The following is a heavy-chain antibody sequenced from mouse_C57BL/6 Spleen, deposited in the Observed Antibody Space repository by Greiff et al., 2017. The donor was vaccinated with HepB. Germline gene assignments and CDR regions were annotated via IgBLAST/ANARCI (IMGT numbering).Heavy chain of an antibody. CDR3: AREDGDYAWFAY. CDR2: ISSGGSYT. Sequence: DVMLVESGGDLVKPVGSLKLSCAASGFTFSSYGMSWVRQTPDKRLEWVATISSGGSYTYYPDSVKGRFTIYRDNAKHTLYLQMSSLKSEDTAMCYCAREDGDYAWFAYWGQGTLVTVSA. CDR1: GFTFSSYG. V-gene: IGHV5-6*02. D-gene: IGHD2-13*01. J-gene: IGHJ3*01.